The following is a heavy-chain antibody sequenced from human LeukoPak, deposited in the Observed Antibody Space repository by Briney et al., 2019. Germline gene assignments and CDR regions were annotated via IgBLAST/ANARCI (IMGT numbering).Heavy chain of an antibody. CDR1: GGSFSGYY. Sequence: SETLSLICAVYGGSFSGYYWSWIRQPPGKGLEWIGEINHSGSTNYNLSLKSRVTISVDTSKNQFSLKLSSVTAADTAVYYCARGWYSGLRLDYWGQGTLVTVSS. CDR2: INHSGST. CDR3: ARGWYSGLRLDY. J-gene: IGHJ4*02. V-gene: IGHV4-34*01. D-gene: IGHD3-10*01.